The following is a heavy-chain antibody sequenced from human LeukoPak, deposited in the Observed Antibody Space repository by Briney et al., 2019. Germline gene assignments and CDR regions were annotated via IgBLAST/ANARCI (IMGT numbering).Heavy chain of an antibody. D-gene: IGHD6-19*01. CDR1: VWTFTHYY. V-gene: IGHV1-2*02. CDR3: ASKVAGTNGFDY. CDR2: INPNSGGT. Sequence: ASVTVSFTSSVWTFTHYYMHWVRQAPGQGREWMGWINPNSGGTNYAQKFQGRVTMTRDTSISTAYMELSRLRSDDTAVYYCASKVAGTNGFDYWGQGTLVTVSS. J-gene: IGHJ4*02.